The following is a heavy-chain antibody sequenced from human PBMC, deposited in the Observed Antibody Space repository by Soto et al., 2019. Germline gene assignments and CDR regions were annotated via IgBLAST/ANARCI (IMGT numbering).Heavy chain of an antibody. V-gene: IGHV4-39*01. CDR2: IYYSGST. CDR3: AGFVVPAYRHSDFDY. J-gene: IGHJ4*02. CDR1: GISVSTSDYY. Sequence: PSETLTLACTVSGISVSTSDYYWGWVRQPPGKGLDWIGNIYYSGSTFYNPSLRSRVTLSVDTSKNQFSLRLNSVTAADTAVYFCAGFVVPAYRHSDFDYWGQGTMVTVSS. D-gene: IGHD2-2*01.